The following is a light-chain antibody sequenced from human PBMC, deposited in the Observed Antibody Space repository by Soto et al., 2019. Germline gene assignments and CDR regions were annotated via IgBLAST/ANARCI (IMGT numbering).Light chain of an antibody. J-gene: IGKJ1*01. V-gene: IGKV1-5*03. CDR1: QSISSW. Sequence: DIQMTQSPSTLSASVGDRVTITCRASQSISSWLAWYQQKPGKAPKLLIYKASSLESGVPSRFSGGGSGTKFTLTISSLQPEDFAAYYCQQDNSYWTFGQGTKVEI. CDR2: KAS. CDR3: QQDNSYWT.